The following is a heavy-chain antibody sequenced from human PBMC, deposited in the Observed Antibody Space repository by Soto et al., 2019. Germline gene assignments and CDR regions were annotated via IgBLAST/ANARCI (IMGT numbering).Heavy chain of an antibody. V-gene: IGHV1-69*04. J-gene: IGHJ5*02. CDR3: ARDVDIVVVVAATPLSNNWFDP. Sequence: ASVKVSCKASGGTFSSYTISWVRQAPGQGLEWMGRIIPILGIANYAQRFQGRVTITADKSTSTAYMELGSLRSEDTAVYYCARDVDIVVVVAATPLSNNWFDPWGQGTLVTVSS. CDR2: IIPILGIA. CDR1: GGTFSSYT. D-gene: IGHD2-15*01.